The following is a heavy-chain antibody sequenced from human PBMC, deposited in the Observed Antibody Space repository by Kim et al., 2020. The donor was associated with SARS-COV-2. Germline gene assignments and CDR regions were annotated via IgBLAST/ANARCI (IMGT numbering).Heavy chain of an antibody. Sequence: SETLSLTCTVSGGSISSYYWSWIRQPPGKGLEWIGYIYYSGSTNYNPSLKSRVTISVDTSKNQFSLKLSSVTAADTAVYYCAGEAYNWNYLDPWGQGTLVTVSS. CDR3: AGEAYNWNYLDP. D-gene: IGHD1-7*01. V-gene: IGHV4-59*01. CDR2: IYYSGST. J-gene: IGHJ5*02. CDR1: GGSISSYY.